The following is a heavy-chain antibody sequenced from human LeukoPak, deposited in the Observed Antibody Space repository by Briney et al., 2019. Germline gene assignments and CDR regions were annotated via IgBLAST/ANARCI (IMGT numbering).Heavy chain of an antibody. J-gene: IGHJ6*02. CDR1: GCTFSSYG. D-gene: IGHD3-22*01. CDR2: IWYDGSNK. V-gene: IGHV3-33*01. Sequence: GGSLRLSCAASGCTFSSYGMHWVRQAPGKGLEWVAVIWYDGSNKYYADSVKGRFTISRDNSKNTLYLQMNSLRAEDTAVYYCARAHRISYYDSSGYYYYYYGMDVWGQGTTVTVSS. CDR3: ARAHRISYYDSSGYYYYYYGMDV.